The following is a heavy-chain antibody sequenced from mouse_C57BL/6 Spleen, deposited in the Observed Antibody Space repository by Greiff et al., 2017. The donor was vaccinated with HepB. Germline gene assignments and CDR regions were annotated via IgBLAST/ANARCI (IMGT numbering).Heavy chain of an antibody. Sequence: EVHLVESGGDLVKPGGSLKLSCAASGFTFSSYGMSWVRQTPDKRLEWVATISSGGSYTYYPDSVKGRFTISRDNAKNTLYLQMSSLKSEDTAMYYCARHPTTVVHWYFDVWGTGTTVTVSS. V-gene: IGHV5-6*01. CDR2: ISSGGSYT. J-gene: IGHJ1*03. D-gene: IGHD1-1*01. CDR3: ARHPTTVVHWYFDV. CDR1: GFTFSSYG.